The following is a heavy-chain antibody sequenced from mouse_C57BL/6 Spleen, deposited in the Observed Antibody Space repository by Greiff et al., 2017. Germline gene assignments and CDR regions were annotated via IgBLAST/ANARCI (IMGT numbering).Heavy chain of an antibody. Sequence: EVKLMESGGGLVQPGGSMKLSCVASGFTFSNYWMNWVRQSPEKGLEWVAQIRLKSDNYATHYAESVKGRFTISRDDSKSSVYLQMNNLRAEDTGIYYCTRDVYFDYWGQGTTLTVSS. CDR2: IRLKSDNYAT. J-gene: IGHJ2*01. D-gene: IGHD3-3*01. V-gene: IGHV6-3*01. CDR1: GFTFSNYW. CDR3: TRDVYFDY.